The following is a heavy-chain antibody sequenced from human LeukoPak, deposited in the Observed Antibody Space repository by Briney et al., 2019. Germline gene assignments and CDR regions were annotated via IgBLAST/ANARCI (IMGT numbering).Heavy chain of an antibody. D-gene: IGHD6-25*01. J-gene: IGHJ5*02. CDR1: VYTFTHYY. V-gene: IGHV1-2*02. CDR2: INPNSGGT. Sequence: GASVTVSFTPSVYTFTHYYMHWVGQAPGQGREWMGWINPNSGGTNYAQKFQGRVTMTRDTSISTAYMELSRLRSDDTAVYYCAREGSSDWFDPWGQGTLVTVSS. CDR3: AREGSSDWFDP.